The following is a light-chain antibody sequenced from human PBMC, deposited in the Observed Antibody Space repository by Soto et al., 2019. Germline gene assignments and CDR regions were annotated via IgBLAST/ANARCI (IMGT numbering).Light chain of an antibody. CDR3: ATWDDSLNGYV. Sequence: QSVLTQPPSASGTPGQRVTISCSGSSSNIGSNFVNWFQQLPGTAPKLLIYDNDERPSGVPARFSGSKSGTSASLAISGLQAGDEADYYCATWDDSLNGYVFGTGTKLTVL. V-gene: IGLV1-44*01. CDR1: SSNIGSNF. J-gene: IGLJ1*01. CDR2: DND.